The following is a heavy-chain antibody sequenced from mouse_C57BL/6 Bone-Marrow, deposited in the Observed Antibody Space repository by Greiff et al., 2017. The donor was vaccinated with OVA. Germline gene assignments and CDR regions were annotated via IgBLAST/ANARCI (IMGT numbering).Heavy chain of an antibody. CDR3: AREMLITTVVARNYAMDY. V-gene: IGHV1-26*01. D-gene: IGHD1-1*01. CDR1: GYTFTDYY. CDR2: INPNNGGT. Sequence: VQLQQSGPELVKPGASVKISCKASGYTFTDYYMNWVKQSHGKSLEWIGDINPNNGGTSYNQKFKGKATLTVDKSSSTAYMELRSLTSEDSAVYYCAREMLITTVVARNYAMDYWGQGTSVTVSS. J-gene: IGHJ4*01.